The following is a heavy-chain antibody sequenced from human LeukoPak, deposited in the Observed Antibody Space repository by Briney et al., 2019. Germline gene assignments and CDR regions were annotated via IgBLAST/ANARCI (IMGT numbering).Heavy chain of an antibody. V-gene: IGHV4-4*07. CDR1: GASINSYY. Sequence: SETLSLTCSVSGASINSYYWSWIRRPAGKGLEWIGRIYTSGSTNYNPSLKSRLTMSVDTSKNQFSLKLSSVAAAATAVYYCARDSGGSGSISGAYFVYWGQGTLVTVSS. CDR2: IYTSGST. CDR3: ARDSGGSGSISGAYFVY. J-gene: IGHJ4*02. D-gene: IGHD3-10*01.